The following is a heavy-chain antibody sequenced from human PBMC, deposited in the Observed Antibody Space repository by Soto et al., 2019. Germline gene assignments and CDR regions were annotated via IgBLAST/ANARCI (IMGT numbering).Heavy chain of an antibody. D-gene: IGHD6-25*01. CDR2: ISAYNGDT. Sequence: ASVKVSCKTSGDTLTSHGMSWVRWAPGRGLEWMGWISAYNGDTKYAQRVQDRVSMTTDTSTATAYIELRSLRFDDTAIYFCARSNWQRHYLEGSHFRGPATPLTVSS. V-gene: IGHV1-18*04. J-gene: IGHJ4*02. CDR3: ARSNWQRHYLEGSHF. CDR1: GDTLTSHG.